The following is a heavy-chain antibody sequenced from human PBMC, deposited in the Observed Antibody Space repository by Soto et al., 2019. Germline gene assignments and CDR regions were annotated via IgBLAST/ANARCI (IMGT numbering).Heavy chain of an antibody. CDR1: GFTFSSYA. D-gene: IGHD1-20*01. CDR2: ISGSGGST. CDR3: AKSRDNPIASSFGYYYGMDV. Sequence: EVQLLESGGGLVQPGGSLRLSCAASGFTFSSYAMSWVRQAPGKGLEWVSAISGSGGSTYYADSVKGRFTISRDNSKNTLYLQMNSLRAEDTAVYYCAKSRDNPIASSFGYYYGMDVWGQGTTVTVSS. V-gene: IGHV3-23*01. J-gene: IGHJ6*02.